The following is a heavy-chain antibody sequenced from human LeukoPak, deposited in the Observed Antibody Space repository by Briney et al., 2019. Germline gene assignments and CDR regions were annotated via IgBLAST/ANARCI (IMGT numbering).Heavy chain of an antibody. CDR2: VSDSGGNT. V-gene: IGHV3-23*01. J-gene: IGHJ4*02. CDR1: GFTFSSYA. Sequence: GGSLRLSCAASGFTFSSYAMSWVRQAPGKGLEWVSSVSDSGGNTYHADSVKGRFTISRDNSKNTVYLQMDSLRVEDTAMYYCAKVYCSSTTCNDFDYWGQGTLATVSS. CDR3: AKVYCSSTTCNDFDY. D-gene: IGHD2-2*01.